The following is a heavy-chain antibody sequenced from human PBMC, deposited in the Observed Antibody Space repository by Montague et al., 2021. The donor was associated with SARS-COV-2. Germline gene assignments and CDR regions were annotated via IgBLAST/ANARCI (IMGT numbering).Heavy chain of an antibody. V-gene: IGHV4-61*02. D-gene: IGHD1-26*01. CDR1: GASINNGRYY. CDR2: IYTRGNT. Sequence: TLSLTCTVSGASINNGRYYWSWIRQPAGKGPEWIGRIYTRGNTNYSPSLKSRVTISLDTSMKQISLKLSSVTAADTAIYYCAIEWEVHENFDYWGQGIVVTVSS. CDR3: AIEWEVHENFDY. J-gene: IGHJ4*02.